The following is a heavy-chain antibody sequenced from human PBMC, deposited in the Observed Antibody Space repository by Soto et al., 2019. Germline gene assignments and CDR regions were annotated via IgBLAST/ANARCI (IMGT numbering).Heavy chain of an antibody. CDR3: ARVPFLTTVTTHWFDP. J-gene: IGHJ5*02. Sequence: GPSVKVSCKASGYTLTSYAMHWVRQAPGQRLEWMGWINAGNGNTKYSQKFQGRVAITRDTSASTAYMELSSLRSEDTAVYYCARVPFLTTVTTHWFDPWGQGTLVTVSS. D-gene: IGHD4-17*01. CDR1: GYTLTSYA. V-gene: IGHV1-3*01. CDR2: INAGNGNT.